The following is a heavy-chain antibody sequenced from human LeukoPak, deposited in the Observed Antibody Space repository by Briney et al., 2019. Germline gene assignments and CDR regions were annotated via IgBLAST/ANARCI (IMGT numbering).Heavy chain of an antibody. V-gene: IGHV4-34*01. CDR1: GGSFSGYY. Sequence: PSETLSLTCAVYGGSFSGYYWSWIRQPPGKGLEWIGEINHSGNTDYNPSLKSRVTISADKSKSQFSLNLSSVTAADTAVYYCARDKRGFEGVYGMDVWGQGTTVTVSS. CDR3: ARDKRGFEGVYGMDV. D-gene: IGHD5-12*01. CDR2: INHSGNT. J-gene: IGHJ6*02.